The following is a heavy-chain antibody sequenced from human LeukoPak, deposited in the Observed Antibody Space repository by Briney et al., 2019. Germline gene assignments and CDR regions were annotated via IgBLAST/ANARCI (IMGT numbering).Heavy chain of an antibody. CDR2: ISGSGGST. J-gene: IGHJ4*02. CDR3: ARRLGSGSYDSYYFDY. CDR1: GFTFSSYA. Sequence: NPGGSLRLSCAASGFTFSSYAMSWVRQAPGKGLEWVSAISGSGGSTYYADSVKGRFTISRDNSKYTLYLQMNSLRAEDTAVYYCARRLGSGSYDSYYFDYWGQGTLVTVSS. D-gene: IGHD3-10*01. V-gene: IGHV3-23*01.